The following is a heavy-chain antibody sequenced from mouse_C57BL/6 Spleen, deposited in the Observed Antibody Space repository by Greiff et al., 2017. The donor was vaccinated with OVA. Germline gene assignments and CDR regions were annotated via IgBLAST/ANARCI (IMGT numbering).Heavy chain of an antibody. CDR1: GYTFTDYY. V-gene: IGHV1-26*01. CDR3: ECGPYYFDY. Sequence: EVQLQQSGPELVKPGASVKISRKASGYTFTDYYMNWVKQSHGKSLEWIGDINPNNGGTSYNQKFKGKATLTVDKSSSTAYMELRSLTSEDSAVYYCECGPYYFDYWGQGTTLTVSS. J-gene: IGHJ2*01. CDR2: INPNNGGT.